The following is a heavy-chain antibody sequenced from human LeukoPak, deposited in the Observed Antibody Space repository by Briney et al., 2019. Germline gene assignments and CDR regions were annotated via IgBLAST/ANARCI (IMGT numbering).Heavy chain of an antibody. CDR3: ARDLERYYDLEGRSGY. J-gene: IGHJ4*02. Sequence: SVKVSCKASGGTFSSYAISWVRQAPGQGLEWMGGIIPIFGTANYAQKFQGRVTITADESTSTAYMELRSLRSDDTAVYYCARDLERYYDLEGRSGYWGQGTLVTVSS. CDR1: GGTFSSYA. CDR2: IIPIFGTA. D-gene: IGHD3-3*01. V-gene: IGHV1-69*13.